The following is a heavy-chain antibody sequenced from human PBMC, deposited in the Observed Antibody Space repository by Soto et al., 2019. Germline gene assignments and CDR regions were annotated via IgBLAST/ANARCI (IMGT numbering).Heavy chain of an antibody. J-gene: IGHJ6*03. CDR2: ISAYNGNT. D-gene: IGHD6-19*01. V-gene: IGHV1-18*01. CDR1: GYSFTNYG. Sequence: QDQLVQSGVEVKKPGASVKFSCKASGYSFTNYGITWLRQAAGEGFAWMGWISAYNGNTNYAQKFQGRVTMTTDASTSTAYLELRSLRSDDTAVYYCARDRGVAPPVAGNTHYYYYMDVWGKGTTVTVSS. CDR3: ARDRGVAPPVAGNTHYYYYMDV.